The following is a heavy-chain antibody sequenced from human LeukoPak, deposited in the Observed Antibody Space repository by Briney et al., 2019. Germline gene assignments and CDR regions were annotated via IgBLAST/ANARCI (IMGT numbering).Heavy chain of an antibody. Sequence: ASVKVSCKASGGTFSSYAISWVRQAPGQGPEWMGRIIPIFGTANYAQKFQGRVTITTDESTSTAYMELSSLRSEDTAVYYCARDADDRGGGEDYWGQGTLVTVSS. CDR1: GGTFSSYA. J-gene: IGHJ4*02. D-gene: IGHD2-21*01. CDR3: ARDADDRGGGEDY. V-gene: IGHV1-69*05. CDR2: IIPIFGTA.